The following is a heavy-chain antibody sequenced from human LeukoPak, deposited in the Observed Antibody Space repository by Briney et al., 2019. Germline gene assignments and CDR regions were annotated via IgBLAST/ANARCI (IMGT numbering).Heavy chain of an antibody. CDR3: ARDPGYSYGSNPYGMDV. CDR1: GFTFSSYS. V-gene: IGHV3-21*01. D-gene: IGHD5-18*01. Sequence: PGGSLRLSCAASGFTFSSYSMNWVRQAPGKGLEWVSSISSSSSYIYYADSVKGRFTISRDNAKNSLYLQMNSLRAEDTAVYYCARDPGYSYGSNPYGMDVWGQGTTVTVSS. J-gene: IGHJ6*02. CDR2: ISSSSSYI.